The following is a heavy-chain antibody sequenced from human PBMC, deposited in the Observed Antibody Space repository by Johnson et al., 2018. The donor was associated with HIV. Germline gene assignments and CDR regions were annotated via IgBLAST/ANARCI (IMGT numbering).Heavy chain of an antibody. CDR1: GFTFSSYG. V-gene: IGHV3-30*18. Sequence: QVQLVESGGGVVRPGKSLTLSCVVSGFTFSSYGMNWVRQAQGKGLEWVAVISYDGSDKYYADSVKGRFTISRDNSKTTLYLQMNSLRDEDTAVYYCANSLLLDAFNIWGQGTMVTVSS. J-gene: IGHJ3*02. CDR3: ANSLLLDAFNI. CDR2: ISYDGSDK.